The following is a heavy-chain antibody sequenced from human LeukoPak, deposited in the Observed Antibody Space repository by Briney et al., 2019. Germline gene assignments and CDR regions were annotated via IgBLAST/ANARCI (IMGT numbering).Heavy chain of an antibody. CDR3: AALRDEGFTMIVG. Sequence: SVKVSCKASGFTLTSSAMQWVRQARGQRLERIRWIVVGSGNTNYAQKFQERVTITRDMSTSTAYMELSSLRSEDTAVYYCAALRDEGFTMIVGWGQGTLVTVSS. V-gene: IGHV1-58*02. CDR2: IVVGSGNT. CDR1: GFTLTSSA. D-gene: IGHD3-22*01. J-gene: IGHJ4*02.